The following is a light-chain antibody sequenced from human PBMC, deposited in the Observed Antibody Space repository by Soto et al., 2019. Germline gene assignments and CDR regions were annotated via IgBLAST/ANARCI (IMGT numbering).Light chain of an antibody. CDR3: GTWDSSLSDAVV. J-gene: IGLJ2*01. V-gene: IGLV1-51*01. CDR1: SSNIGRNY. CDR2: DND. Sequence: QSVLTQSPSVSAAPGQKVTISCSGTSSNIGRNYVAWYQQLPGTAPKLLIYDNDKRPSGIPDRFSGSKSGTSATLGITGLPTCDEADYYCGTWDSSLSDAVVFGEGTKVTVL.